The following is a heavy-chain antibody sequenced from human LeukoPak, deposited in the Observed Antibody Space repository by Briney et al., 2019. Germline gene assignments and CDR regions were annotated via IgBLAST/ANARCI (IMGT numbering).Heavy chain of an antibody. J-gene: IGHJ4*02. V-gene: IGHV3-23*01. CDR3: ARSFIAAALGIQY. D-gene: IGHD6-13*01. CDR1: GFTFSSYA. CDR2: ISGSGGST. Sequence: GGSLRLSCAASGFTFSSYAMSWVRQAPGKGLEWVSAISGSGGSTYYADSVKGRFTISRDNSKNTLHLQMNSLRAEDTAVYYCARSFIAAALGIQYWGQGTLVTVSS.